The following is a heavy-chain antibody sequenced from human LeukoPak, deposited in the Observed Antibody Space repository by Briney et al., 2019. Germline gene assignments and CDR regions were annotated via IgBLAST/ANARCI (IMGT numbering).Heavy chain of an antibody. CDR3: AKDQGSSSGWYSRDGFAL. Sequence: GGSLRLSCAASGLTFSSYAMSWVRQAPGKGLEWVSGISSSGDSTFYADSVKGRFTISRDNSKNTLYPQMNSLRAEDTAVYYCAKDQGSSSGWYSRDGFALWGRGTMVTVSS. V-gene: IGHV3-23*01. CDR2: ISSSGDST. J-gene: IGHJ3*01. D-gene: IGHD6-19*01. CDR1: GLTFSSYA.